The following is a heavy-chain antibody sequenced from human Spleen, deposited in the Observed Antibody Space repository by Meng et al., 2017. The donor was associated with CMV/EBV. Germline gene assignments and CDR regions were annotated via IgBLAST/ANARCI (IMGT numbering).Heavy chain of an antibody. J-gene: IGHJ4*02. Sequence: GESLKISCAASGFTFSSYEMNWVRQAPGKGLEWVSYISSSGSTIYYADSVKGRFTISRDNAKNSLYLQMNNLRAEDTAVYYCATQRLIYGISYGFYFDCWGQGTLVTVSS. CDR2: ISSSGSTI. D-gene: IGHD5-18*01. CDR3: ATQRLIYGISYGFYFDC. V-gene: IGHV3-48*03. CDR1: GFTFSSYE.